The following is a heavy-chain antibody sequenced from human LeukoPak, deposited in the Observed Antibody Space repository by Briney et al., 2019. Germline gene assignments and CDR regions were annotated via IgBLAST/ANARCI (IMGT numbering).Heavy chain of an antibody. CDR2: ISTYNGNT. Sequence: ASLKVSCKASGYAFTSYGISWVRQAPGQGLEWMGWISTYNGNTNYAPKLQGRVTMTTDTSTSTAYMELRSLRSDDTAVYYCAREDCSGGSCYSLSLTPVFHVFDIWGQGTMVTASS. J-gene: IGHJ3*02. CDR1: GYAFTSYG. CDR3: AREDCSGGSCYSLSLTPVFHVFDI. D-gene: IGHD2-15*01. V-gene: IGHV1-18*01.